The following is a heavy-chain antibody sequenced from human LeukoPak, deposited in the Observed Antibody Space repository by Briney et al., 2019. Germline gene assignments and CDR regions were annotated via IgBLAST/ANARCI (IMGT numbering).Heavy chain of an antibody. CDR3: ARSGGANPGFDY. CDR1: GFTFSSYG. J-gene: IGHJ4*02. Sequence: GGSLRLSCAASGFTFSSYGMHWVRQAPGKGLEWVAFIRYDGDIKYYADSVKGRFTISRDNSKNTLYLQMNSLTAEDTAVYYCARSGGANPGFDYWGQGTLVTVSS. D-gene: IGHD1-26*01. CDR2: IRYDGDIK. V-gene: IGHV3-30*02.